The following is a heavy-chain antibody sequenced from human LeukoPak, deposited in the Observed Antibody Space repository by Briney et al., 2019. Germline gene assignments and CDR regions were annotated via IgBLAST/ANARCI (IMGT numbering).Heavy chain of an antibody. CDR1: GFTFSSYA. J-gene: IGHJ3*02. CDR3: ANLRLWLASDAFDI. D-gene: IGHD5-18*01. Sequence: GGSLRLSCAASGFTFSSYAMHWVRQAPGKGLEWVAVISYDGSNKYYADSVKGRFTISRDNSKNTLYLQMNSLRAEDTAVYYCANLRLWLASDAFDIWGQGTMVTVSS. V-gene: IGHV3-30-3*01. CDR2: ISYDGSNK.